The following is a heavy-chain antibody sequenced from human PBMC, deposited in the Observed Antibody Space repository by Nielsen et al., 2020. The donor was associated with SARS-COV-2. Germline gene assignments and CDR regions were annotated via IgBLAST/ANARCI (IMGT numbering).Heavy chain of an antibody. CDR2: INHSGST. Sequence: SETLSLTCAVYGGSFSGYYWSWIRQPPGKGLEWIGEINHSGSTNYNPSLKSRVTISVDTSKNQFSLKLSSVTAADTAVYYCARNYDSSGYYYYYGMDVWGQGTTVTVSS. CDR1: GGSFSGYY. D-gene: IGHD3-22*01. V-gene: IGHV4-34*01. J-gene: IGHJ6*02. CDR3: ARNYDSSGYYYYYGMDV.